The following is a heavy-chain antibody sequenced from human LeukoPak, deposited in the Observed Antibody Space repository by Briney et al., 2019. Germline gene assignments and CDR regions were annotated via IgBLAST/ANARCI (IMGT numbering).Heavy chain of an antibody. CDR3: ARHNYGDYSPALSLDY. CDR2: IYYSGST. CDR1: GDSISDYY. J-gene: IGHJ4*02. D-gene: IGHD4-17*01. V-gene: IGHV4-59*08. Sequence: PSKTLSLTCTVSGDSISDYYWSWIRQPPGKGLEWIGYIYYSGSTNYNPSLKSRVTISVDTSKNQFSLKLRSVTAADTAVYYCARHNYGDYSPALSLDYWGQGTLVTVSS.